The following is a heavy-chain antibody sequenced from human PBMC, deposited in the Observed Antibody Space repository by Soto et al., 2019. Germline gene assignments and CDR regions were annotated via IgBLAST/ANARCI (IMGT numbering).Heavy chain of an antibody. J-gene: IGHJ4*02. Sequence: GGSLRLSCAASRFTFSTFAMSWVRQAPGKGLEWVAAISGGGANTYYADSVKGRFTISRDNSKNTLYLQMDSLRAEDTAIYYCAKDSYSDFWSGHSCYFDFWGQGTLVTVSS. CDR1: RFTFSTFA. CDR3: AKDSYSDFWSGHSCYFDF. D-gene: IGHD3-3*01. CDR2: ISGGGANT. V-gene: IGHV3-23*01.